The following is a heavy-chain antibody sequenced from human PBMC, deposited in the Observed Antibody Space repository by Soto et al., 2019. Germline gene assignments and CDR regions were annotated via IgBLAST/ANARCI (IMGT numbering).Heavy chain of an antibody. V-gene: IGHV3-33*01. CDR2: IWYDGINK. CDR1: GFTFSSYG. CDR3: AREGQQLVRGTYYYFDY. D-gene: IGHD6-13*01. J-gene: IGHJ4*02. Sequence: QVQLVESGGGVVQPGKSLRLSCAASGFTFSSYGMHWVRQAPGKGLEWVAVIWYDGINKYYADSVKGRFTISRDNSKNTLYLQMNSLRGEDTAVYYCAREGQQLVRGTYYYFDYWGQGTLVTVSS.